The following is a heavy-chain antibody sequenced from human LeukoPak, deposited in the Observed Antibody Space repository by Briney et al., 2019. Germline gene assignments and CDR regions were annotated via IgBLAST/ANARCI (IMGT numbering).Heavy chain of an antibody. CDR2: IIPIFGTA. J-gene: IGHJ3*02. D-gene: IGHD4-17*01. V-gene: IGHV1-69*06. Sequence: SVKVSCKASGDTFSSFAVSWVRQAPGQGLEWMGRIIPIFGTANYAQRFQGRVTISADNSLSTAYMELSSLRSEDTAVYYCASPYDYGDHYLDALDIWGQGTMVTVSS. CDR3: ASPYDYGDHYLDALDI. CDR1: GDTFSSFA.